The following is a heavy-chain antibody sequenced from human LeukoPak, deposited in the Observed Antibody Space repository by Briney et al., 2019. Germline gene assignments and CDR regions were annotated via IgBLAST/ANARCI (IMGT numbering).Heavy chain of an antibody. CDR1: GGSISSYY. CDR3: ARFTTIFRLFDY. D-gene: IGHD3-3*01. V-gene: IGHV4-59*01. CDR2: IYYSGST. Sequence: PSETLSLTCTVSGGSISSYYWSWIRQPPGKGLEWIGYIYYSGSTNYNPSLKSRVTISVDTSKNQFSLKLSSVTAADTAVYYCARFTTIFRLFDYWGQGTLVTVSS. J-gene: IGHJ4*02.